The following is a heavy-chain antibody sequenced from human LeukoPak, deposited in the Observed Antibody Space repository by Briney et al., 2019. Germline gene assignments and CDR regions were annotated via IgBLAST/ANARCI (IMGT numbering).Heavy chain of an antibody. D-gene: IGHD6-13*01. CDR3: ARRAPPGIAAAGIDY. CDR1: GGSISSSSYY. CDR2: IYYSGST. V-gene: IGHV4-39*07. Sequence: PSETLSLTCTVSGGSISSSSYYWGWIRQPPGKGLEWIGSIYYSGSTYYNPSLKSRVTISVDTSKNQFSLKLSSVTAADTAVYYCARRAPPGIAAAGIDYWGQGTLVTVPS. J-gene: IGHJ4*02.